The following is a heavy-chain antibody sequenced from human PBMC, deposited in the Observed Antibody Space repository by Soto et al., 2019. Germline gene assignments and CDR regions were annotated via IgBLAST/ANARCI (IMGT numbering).Heavy chain of an antibody. J-gene: IGHJ4*02. CDR2: IIPIFGTA. CDR1: GGTFSSYA. D-gene: IGHD2-15*01. CDR3: ASHEGGGSSAQFDY. V-gene: IGHV1-69*06. Sequence: SVKVSCKASGGTFSSYAISWVRQAPGQGLEWMGGIIPIFGTANYAQKFQGRVTLTADKSTSTAYMELSRLRSEDTAVYYCASHEGGGSSAQFDYWGQGTLVTVSS.